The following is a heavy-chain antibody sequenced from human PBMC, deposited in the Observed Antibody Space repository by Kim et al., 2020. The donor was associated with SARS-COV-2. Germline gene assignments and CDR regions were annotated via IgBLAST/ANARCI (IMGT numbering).Heavy chain of an antibody. J-gene: IGHJ4*02. D-gene: IGHD3-22*01. CDR1: GFTFSSYA. V-gene: IGHV3-30*04. CDR2: ISYDGSNK. CDR3: AGDHVYYYDTSGLSYGY. Sequence: GGSLRLSCAASGFTFSSYAMHWVRQAPGKGLEWVAVISYDGSNKYYADSVKGRFTVSRDNSKNTLYLQVSSLRAEDSALYYCAGDHVYYYDTSGLSYGYWGQGTLVTVSS.